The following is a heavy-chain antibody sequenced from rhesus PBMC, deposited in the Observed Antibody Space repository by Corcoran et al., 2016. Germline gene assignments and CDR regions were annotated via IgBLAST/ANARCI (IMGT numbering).Heavy chain of an antibody. CDR1: GYSFTSYW. CDR3: AKSPIAAAGLNY. J-gene: IGHJ4*01. CDR2: IVPSDSDS. Sequence: EVQLVQSGAEVKRPGESLKISCKTSGYSFTSYWISWVRQMPVKGLEWMGAIVPSDSDSTYNPSFQGPVTISADKSISTAYLQWSRLKASDTATYYCAKSPIAAAGLNYWGQGVLVTVSS. D-gene: IGHD6S26*01. V-gene: IGHV5-20*01.